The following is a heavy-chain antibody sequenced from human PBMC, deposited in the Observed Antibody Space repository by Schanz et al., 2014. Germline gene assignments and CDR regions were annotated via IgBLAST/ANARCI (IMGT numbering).Heavy chain of an antibody. J-gene: IGHJ4*02. CDR2: IIPVLNIA. V-gene: IGHV1-69*02. CDR1: GGTFSSYT. Sequence: QVQLVQSGAEVKKPGSSVKVSCKASGGTFSSYTISWVRQAPGQGLEWMGKIIPVLNIATYAQRFQGRVSITADTSTNTAYMELSSLTSEDTAVHSCARGRGFYDYWGQGTLVTVSS. CDR3: ARGRGFYDY. D-gene: IGHD3-10*01.